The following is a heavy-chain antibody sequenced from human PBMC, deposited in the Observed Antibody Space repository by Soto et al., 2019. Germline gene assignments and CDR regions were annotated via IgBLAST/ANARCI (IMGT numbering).Heavy chain of an antibody. CDR2: FYYSGST. V-gene: IGHV4-61*01. Sequence: SETLSLTCTVSGGSVSSGSYYWSWIRQPPGKGMEWIGYFYYSGSTNYNPSLKSRVTISVDTSKNQFSLKLSSVTAADTAVYYCARYQGDYDILTGYRNIYYYGMDVWGQGTTVTVSS. D-gene: IGHD3-9*01. CDR3: ARYQGDYDILTGYRNIYYYGMDV. CDR1: GGSVSSGSYY. J-gene: IGHJ6*02.